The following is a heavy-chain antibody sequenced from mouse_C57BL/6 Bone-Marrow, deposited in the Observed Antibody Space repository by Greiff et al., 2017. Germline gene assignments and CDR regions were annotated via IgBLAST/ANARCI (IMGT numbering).Heavy chain of an antibody. CDR3: TRIAY. CDR1: GFNIKDDY. J-gene: IGHJ3*01. V-gene: IGHV14-4*01. Sequence: VQLKESGAELVRPGASVKLSCTASGFNIKDDYMHWVKQRPEQGLEWIGWIDPENGDTEYASKFQGKATITVDTSSNTACLQLSSLTSEDTAVYYCTRIAYWGQGTLVTVSA. CDR2: IDPENGDT.